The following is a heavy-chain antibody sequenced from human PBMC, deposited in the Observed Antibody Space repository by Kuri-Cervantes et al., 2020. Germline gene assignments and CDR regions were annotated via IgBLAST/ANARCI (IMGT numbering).Heavy chain of an antibody. CDR1: GFTFSDYY. CDR2: ISSSSTI. V-gene: IGHV3-69-1*01. Sequence: GESLKISCAASGFTFSDYYMNWVRQAPGKGLEWVSSISSSSTIYYADSVKGRFTISRDNAKNSLYLQIESLTAEDTAAYYCARATSSSSGFGYFDYWGQGTLVTVSS. D-gene: IGHD6-6*01. J-gene: IGHJ4*02. CDR3: ARATSSSSGFGYFDY.